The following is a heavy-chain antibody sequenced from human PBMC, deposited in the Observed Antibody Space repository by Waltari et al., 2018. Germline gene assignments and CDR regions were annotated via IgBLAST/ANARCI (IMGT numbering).Heavy chain of an antibody. J-gene: IGHJ4*02. D-gene: IGHD2-2*01. CDR3: ARGAPARSVNFRHY. CDR2: ISSSSSYI. CDR1: GFTFSSYS. V-gene: IGHV3-21*01. Sequence: EVQLVESGGGLVKPGGSLRLSCAASGFTFSSYSMNWVRQAPGKGLEWVSSISSSSSYIYYADSVKGXFXISRDNAKNSLYLQMXSLRAEDTAVYYCARGAPARSVNFRHYWGQGTLVTVSS.